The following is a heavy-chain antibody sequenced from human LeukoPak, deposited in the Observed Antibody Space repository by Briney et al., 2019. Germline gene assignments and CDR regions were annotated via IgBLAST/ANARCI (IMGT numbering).Heavy chain of an antibody. V-gene: IGHV4-59*08. CDR1: GGSISSYY. D-gene: IGHD6-25*01. CDR2: IYNSGST. Sequence: SETLSLTCTVSGGSISSYYWSWIRQPPGKGLECIGYIYNSGSTNYNPSLKSRVSISVDTSKNQFPLKLSSVTAADTAVYYCARSAIDAFDIWGQGTMVTVSS. CDR3: ARSAIDAFDI. J-gene: IGHJ3*02.